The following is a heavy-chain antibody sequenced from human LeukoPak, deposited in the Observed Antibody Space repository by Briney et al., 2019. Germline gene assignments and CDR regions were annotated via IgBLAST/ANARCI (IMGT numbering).Heavy chain of an antibody. D-gene: IGHD3-10*01. Sequence: GESLKISCKGFGYSFTSYWIGWVRQMPGKGLEWMGIIYPTDSDTKYSPSFQGQVTISADKSISTAYLRWSSLKASDTAMYYCARPSRGALFDYWGQGTLVTVSS. CDR2: IYPTDSDT. V-gene: IGHV5-51*01. CDR1: GYSFTSYW. J-gene: IGHJ4*02. CDR3: ARPSRGALFDY.